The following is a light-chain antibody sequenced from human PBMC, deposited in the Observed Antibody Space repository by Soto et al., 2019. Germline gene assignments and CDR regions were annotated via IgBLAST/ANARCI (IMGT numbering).Light chain of an antibody. J-gene: IGKJ1*01. CDR3: QFYHGALWT. CDR2: ASS. CDR1: QGISSY. V-gene: IGKV1-27*01. Sequence: DIQMTQSPSSLSASVGDRVTITCRASQGISSYLVWYQQKPGTVPKLLIFASSTLQSGVPSRFSVSGSGTDFTLTIRSLQIEDVATYYCQFYHGALWTFSHGTKVDI.